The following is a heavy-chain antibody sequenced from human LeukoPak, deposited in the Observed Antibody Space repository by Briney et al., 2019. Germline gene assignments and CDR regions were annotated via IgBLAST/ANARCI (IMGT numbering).Heavy chain of an antibody. D-gene: IGHD3-10*01. J-gene: IGHJ4*02. V-gene: IGHV3-30-3*01. CDR2: ISYDGSNK. CDR1: GFTFSSYA. CDR3: ARDPYGSGSWGVDY. Sequence: GGSLRLSCAASGFTFSSYAMHWVRQAPGKGLEWVAVISYDGSNKYYADSVKGRFTISRDNSKNTLYLQMNSLRAEDTAVYYCARDPYGSGSWGVDYWGQGTLVTVSS.